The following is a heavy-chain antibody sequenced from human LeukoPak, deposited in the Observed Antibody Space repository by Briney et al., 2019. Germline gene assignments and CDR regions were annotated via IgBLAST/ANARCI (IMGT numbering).Heavy chain of an antibody. V-gene: IGHV3-11*01. CDR3: AKTLGDYDILADTFNWFDP. CDR2: ISGSGSTI. J-gene: IGHJ5*02. CDR1: GFTFSDYY. D-gene: IGHD3-9*01. Sequence: GGSLRLSCAASGFTFSDYYMSWIRQAPGEGLEWGSYISGSGSTISYADSVKGRFTISRDNAKNSLYLQMNSLRAEDTAVYYCAKTLGDYDILADTFNWFDPWGQGTLVTVSS.